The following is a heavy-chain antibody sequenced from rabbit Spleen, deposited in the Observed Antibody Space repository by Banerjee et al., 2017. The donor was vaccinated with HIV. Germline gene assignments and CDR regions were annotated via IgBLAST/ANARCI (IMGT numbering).Heavy chain of an antibody. Sequence: QEQLVESGGGLVQPEGSLTLTCTASGFSFSSSYYMCWVRQAPGKGLEWIACIYTGSIDSTVYASWAKGRFTISKTSSTTVTLQMTSLTAADTATYFCARGSATMTMVITGYYFNLWGPGTLVTVS. D-gene: IGHD2-1*01. J-gene: IGHJ4*01. V-gene: IGHV1S45*01. CDR1: GFSFSSSYY. CDR3: ARGSATMTMVITGYYFNL. CDR2: IYTGSIDST.